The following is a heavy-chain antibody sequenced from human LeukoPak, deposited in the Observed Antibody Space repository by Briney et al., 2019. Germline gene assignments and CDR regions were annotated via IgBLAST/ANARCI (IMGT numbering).Heavy chain of an antibody. V-gene: IGHV1-69*13. J-gene: IGHJ4*02. D-gene: IGHD6-13*01. CDR1: GGTFSSYA. Sequence: SVKVSCKASGGTFSSYAISWVRQAPGQGLEWMGGIIPTFGTANYAQKFQGRVTITADESTSTAYMELSSLRSGDTAVYYCARDPHSYSSSWYFDYWGQGTLVTVSS. CDR2: IIPTFGTA. CDR3: ARDPHSYSSSWYFDY.